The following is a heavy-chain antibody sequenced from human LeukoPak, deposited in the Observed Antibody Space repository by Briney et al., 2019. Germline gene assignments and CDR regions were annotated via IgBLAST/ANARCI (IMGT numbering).Heavy chain of an antibody. CDR3: ARAYSERYGLGYYYMDV. CDR1: GFRFSSYA. Sequence: GRSLRLSCAASGFRFSSYAMHWVRQAPGKGLEWVAVISFDKSNKYFADSVKGRFTISRDNAKNSLYLQMNSLRVEDTAVYYCARAYSERYGLGYYYMDVWGKGTTVTISS. V-gene: IGHV3-30*04. J-gene: IGHJ6*03. CDR2: ISFDKSNK. D-gene: IGHD1-26*01.